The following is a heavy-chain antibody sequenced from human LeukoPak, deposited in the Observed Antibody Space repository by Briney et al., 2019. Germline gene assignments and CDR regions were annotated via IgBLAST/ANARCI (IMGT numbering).Heavy chain of an antibody. V-gene: IGHV1-8*01. CDR1: GYTFTSYD. Sequence: ASVKVSCKASGYTFTSYDINWVRQATGQGLEWMGWMNPNSGNAGYAQKFQSRVTMTRNTSISTAYMELNSLRSEDTAVYYCAKGGSGTYPKGWFDPWGQGTLVTVSS. CDR2: MNPNSGNA. J-gene: IGHJ5*02. CDR3: AKGGSGTYPKGWFDP. D-gene: IGHD1-26*01.